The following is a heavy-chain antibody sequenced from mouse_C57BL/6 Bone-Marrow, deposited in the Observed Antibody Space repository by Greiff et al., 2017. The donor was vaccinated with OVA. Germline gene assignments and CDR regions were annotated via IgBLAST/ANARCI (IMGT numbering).Heavy chain of an antibody. V-gene: IGHV14-4*01. CDR3: AAYGNFDD. CDR2: IDPENGDT. Sequence: VQLQPSGAELVRPGASVKLSCTASGFNIKDDYMPWVKQRPEPGLEWIGWIDPENGDTEYASKFQGKATITADTSSNTAYLQLSSLTSEDTAVYYCAAYGNFDDWGQSTTLTVSS. J-gene: IGHJ2*01. D-gene: IGHD2-1*01. CDR1: GFNIKDDY.